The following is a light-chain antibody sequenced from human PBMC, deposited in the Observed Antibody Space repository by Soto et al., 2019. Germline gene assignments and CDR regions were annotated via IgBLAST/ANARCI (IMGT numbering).Light chain of an antibody. V-gene: IGLV2-14*03. CDR2: DVR. Sequence: QSALTQPASVSGSPGQSITISCTGTSSDVGAFNFVSWYQQHPGKAPKLVIYDVRHRPSGVSDRFSGSKSGNTASLTIYGLQAEDEADYYRTSHTTTSPPVLFGGGTQLTV. CDR1: SSDVGAFNF. CDR3: TSHTTTSPPVL. J-gene: IGLJ2*01.